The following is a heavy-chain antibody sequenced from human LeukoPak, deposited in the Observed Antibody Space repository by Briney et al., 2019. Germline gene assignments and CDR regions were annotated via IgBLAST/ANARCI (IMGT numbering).Heavy chain of an antibody. CDR1: GFTFSSYA. J-gene: IGHJ4*02. CDR2: ISATASST. D-gene: IGHD1-1*01. V-gene: IGHV3-23*01. CDR3: AKDWYNSLNYFDY. Sequence: GGSLRLSCAASGFTFSSYAMSWVRQAPGKGLEWVSAISATASSTYYADSVKGRFTISRDNSKSTLYLQMNSLRVDDTAVYYCAKDWYNSLNYFDYWGQGSLVTVSS.